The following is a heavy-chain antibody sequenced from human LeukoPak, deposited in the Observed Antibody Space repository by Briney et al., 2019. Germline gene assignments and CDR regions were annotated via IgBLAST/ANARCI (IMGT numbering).Heavy chain of an antibody. J-gene: IGHJ4*02. CDR2: IIPIFGTA. Sequence: SVKVSCKASGGTFSSYAISWVRQAPGQGLELMGGIIPIFGTANYAQKFQGRVTITTDESTSTAYMELSSLRSEDTAVYYCARYGGDYDFWSGYGYFDYWGQGTLVTVSS. CDR1: GGTFSSYA. V-gene: IGHV1-69*05. D-gene: IGHD3-3*01. CDR3: ARYGGDYDFWSGYGYFDY.